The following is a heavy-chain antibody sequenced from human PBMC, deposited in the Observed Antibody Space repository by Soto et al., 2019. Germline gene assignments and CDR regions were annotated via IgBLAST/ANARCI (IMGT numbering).Heavy chain of an antibody. CDR2: ISGSGGST. V-gene: IGHV3-23*01. Sequence: GGSLRLSCAASGFTFSSYAMSWVRQAPGKGLEWVSAISGSGGSTYYADSVKGRFTISRDNSKNTLYLQMNSLRAEDTAVYYCAKPTGRYYDSSGYYPFDYWGQGTLVTVSS. CDR3: AKPTGRYYDSSGYYPFDY. J-gene: IGHJ4*02. D-gene: IGHD3-22*01. CDR1: GFTFSSYA.